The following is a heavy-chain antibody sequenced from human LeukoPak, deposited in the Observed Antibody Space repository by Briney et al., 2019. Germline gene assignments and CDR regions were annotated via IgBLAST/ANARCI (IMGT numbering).Heavy chain of an antibody. CDR2: ISSSSSYT. V-gene: IGHV3-11*06. D-gene: IGHD2-2*01. CDR3: ARARGVVVPAANPYYYYYGMDV. J-gene: IGHJ6*04. Sequence: GGSLRLSCAASGFTFSDYYMSWIRQAPGKGLEWVSYISSSSSYTNYADSVKGRFTISRDNAKNSLYLQMNSLRAGDTAVYYCARARGVVVPAANPYYYYYGMDVWGKGTTVTVSS. CDR1: GFTFSDYY.